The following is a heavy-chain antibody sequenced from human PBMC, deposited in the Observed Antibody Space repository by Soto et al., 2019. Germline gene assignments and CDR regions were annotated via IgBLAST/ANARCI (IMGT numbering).Heavy chain of an antibody. V-gene: IGHV1-18*04. CDR1: GYSFTSHG. D-gene: IGHD2-15*01. CDR2: ISTYSVPT. CDR3: VGGPDFDY. J-gene: IGHJ4*02. Sequence: QVQLVQSGVEVEEPGASVRVSCKASGYSFTSHGITWVRQAPGQGLEWMGWISTYSVPTDYSQSLQGRVTMTRDTSTKTAYMDLRSLRPDDTAAYYCVGGPDFDYWGQGTLVTVSS.